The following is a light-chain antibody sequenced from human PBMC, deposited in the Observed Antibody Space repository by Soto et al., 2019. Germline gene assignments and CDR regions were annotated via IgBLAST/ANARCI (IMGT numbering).Light chain of an antibody. J-gene: IGKJ1*01. CDR2: DAS. V-gene: IGKV3-11*02. CDR3: QQRSNWPRT. CDR1: QSVASY. Sequence: EIVLTQSPATLSLSPGERATLSCRASQSVASYLAWYQQRPGQAPRLLISDASKSATGIPGRISGSGSGRDFTLTISSLETEDFAVYYCQQRSNWPRTFGQGTRVDIK.